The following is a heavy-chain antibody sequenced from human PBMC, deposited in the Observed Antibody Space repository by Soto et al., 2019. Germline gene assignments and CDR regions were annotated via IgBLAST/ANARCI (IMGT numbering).Heavy chain of an antibody. CDR3: ARPSHYYGSGSYYSGGFDY. D-gene: IGHD3-10*01. Sequence: QLQLQESGPGLVKHSETLSLTCTVSGGSISSSSSYWGWIRQPPGKGLEWIGSIYYSGSTYYNPSLKSRVTISVDTSKNQFSLKLSSVTAADTAVYYCARPSHYYGSGSYYSGGFDYWGQGTLVTVSS. J-gene: IGHJ4*02. CDR1: GGSISSSSSY. CDR2: IYYSGST. V-gene: IGHV4-39*01.